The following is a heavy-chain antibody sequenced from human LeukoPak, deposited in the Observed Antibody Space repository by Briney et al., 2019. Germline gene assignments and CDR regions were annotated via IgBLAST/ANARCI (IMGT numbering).Heavy chain of an antibody. Sequence: GGSLRLSCAASGFTFSSYWMHWVRQAPGKGLVWVSRISSDGSSTSYADSVKGRFTISRDNAKNTVYLEMNSLRAEDTAVYFCARAWDVWGKGTTVTISS. J-gene: IGHJ6*04. CDR2: ISSDGSST. V-gene: IGHV3-74*01. CDR1: GFTFSSYW. CDR3: ARAWDV.